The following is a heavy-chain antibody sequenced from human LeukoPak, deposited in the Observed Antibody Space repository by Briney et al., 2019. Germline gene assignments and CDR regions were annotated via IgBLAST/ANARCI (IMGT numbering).Heavy chain of an antibody. CDR2: IYYSGSA. V-gene: IGHV4-39*01. Sequence: SETLSLTCTVSGGSISSSSYYWGWIRQPPGKGLEWIGSIYYSGSAYYNPSLKSRVTISVDTSKNQFSLKLSSVTAADTAVYFCARTMAAAGQSYFDLWGRGPLVIVSS. J-gene: IGHJ2*01. CDR3: ARTMAAAGQSYFDL. CDR1: GGSISSSSYY. D-gene: IGHD6-13*01.